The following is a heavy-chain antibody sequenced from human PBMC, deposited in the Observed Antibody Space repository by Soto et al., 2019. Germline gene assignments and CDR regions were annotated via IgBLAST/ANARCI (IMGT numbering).Heavy chain of an antibody. CDR3: AKYRPSYFDY. V-gene: IGHV3-30*18. CDR2: ISYDGSNK. CDR1: GFTFSSCG. J-gene: IGHJ4*02. Sequence: GGSLRLSCAASGFTFSSCGMHWVRQAPGKGLEWVAVISYDGSNKYYADSVKGRFTISRDNSKNTLYLQMNSLRAEDTAVYYCAKYRPSYFDYWGQGTLVNV.